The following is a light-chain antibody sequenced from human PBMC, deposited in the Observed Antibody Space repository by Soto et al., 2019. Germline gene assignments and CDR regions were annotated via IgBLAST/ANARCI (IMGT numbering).Light chain of an antibody. V-gene: IGKV3-20*01. CDR2: GAS. CDR1: QSVSSSY. J-gene: IGKJ3*01. Sequence: EIELTQSPGTLSLSPGERATLSCRASQSVSSSYLAWYQQQPGQAPRLLIYGASGRSTGIPHTFSGSGSGTGFTLTISRLEPEDFAVYYCQQYGSSPSPAFGPGTKVDIK. CDR3: QQYGSSPSPA.